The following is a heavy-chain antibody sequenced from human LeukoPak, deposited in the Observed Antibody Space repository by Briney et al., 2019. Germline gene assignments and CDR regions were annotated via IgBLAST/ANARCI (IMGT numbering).Heavy chain of an antibody. CDR3: TSLNYFDSSGYYFDY. V-gene: IGHV3-73*01. Sequence: PGGSLKLSCAASGFTLSDSAVHWVRQASGKGLEWVGLIRSKANSYATAYAASVKGRFTISRDDSKNTAYLQMNSLKTEDTAVYYCTSLNYFDSSGYYFDYWGQGTLVTVSS. J-gene: IGHJ4*02. D-gene: IGHD3-22*01. CDR1: GFTLSDSA. CDR2: IRSKANSYAT.